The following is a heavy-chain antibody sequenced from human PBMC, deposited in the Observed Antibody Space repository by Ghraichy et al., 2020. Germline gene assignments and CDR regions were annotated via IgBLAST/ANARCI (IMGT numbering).Heavy chain of an antibody. V-gene: IGHV3-73*01. CDR1: GFTFSGSA. D-gene: IGHD1-26*01. CDR3: TTLTHLSIVGATNRRDY. J-gene: IGHJ4*02. CDR2: IRSKANSYAT. Sequence: GESLNISCAASGFTFSGSAMHWVRQASGKGLEWVGRIRSKANSYATAYAASVKGRFTISRDDSKNTAYLQMNSLKTEDTAVYYCTTLTHLSIVGATNRRDYWGQGTLVTVSS.